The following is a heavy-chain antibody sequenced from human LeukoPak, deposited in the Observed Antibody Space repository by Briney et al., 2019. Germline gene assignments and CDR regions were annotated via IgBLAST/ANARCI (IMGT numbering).Heavy chain of an antibody. CDR2: ISSSSSYI. D-gene: IGHD1-26*01. J-gene: IGHJ4*02. Sequence: KSGGSLRLSCAASGFTFSSYSMNRVRQAPGKGLEWVSSISSSSSYIYYADSVKGRFTISRDNAKNSLYLQMNSLRAEDTAVYYCARGKGRLGAPERGSFDYWGQGTLVTVSS. CDR1: GFTFSSYS. V-gene: IGHV3-21*01. CDR3: ARGKGRLGAPERGSFDY.